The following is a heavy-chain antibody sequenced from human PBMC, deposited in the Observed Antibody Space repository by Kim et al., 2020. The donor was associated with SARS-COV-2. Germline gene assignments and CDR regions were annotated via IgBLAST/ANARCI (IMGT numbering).Heavy chain of an antibody. CDR1: GLSFDDSA. Sequence: GSQRLSCAASGLSFDDSAMNWVRQAPGKGLEWVAVISYDGRNKECADSVKGRFSISRDNSKSTLSLQMNSLRVEDTAVYYCARGNYYESVSLSDYYNGMDVWGQGTTVTVSS. CDR2: ISYDGRNK. CDR3: ARGNYYESVSLSDYYNGMDV. J-gene: IGHJ6*02. V-gene: IGHV3-30-3*01. D-gene: IGHD3-10*01.